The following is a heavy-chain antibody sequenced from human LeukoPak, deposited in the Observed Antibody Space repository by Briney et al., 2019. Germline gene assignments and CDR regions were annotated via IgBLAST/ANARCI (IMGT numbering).Heavy chain of an antibody. CDR1: GGSISSYY. Sequence: SETLSLTCTVSGGSISSYYWSWIRQPPGKGLEWIGYIYYSGTPYYTPSLKSRLAISVDTSKNQFSLKLTSVTAADTAVYYCARVRQHCTSSSCSMGYFDLWGRGTLVTVSS. CDR2: IYYSGTP. J-gene: IGHJ2*01. D-gene: IGHD2-2*01. V-gene: IGHV4-59*08. CDR3: ARVRQHCTSSSCSMGYFDL.